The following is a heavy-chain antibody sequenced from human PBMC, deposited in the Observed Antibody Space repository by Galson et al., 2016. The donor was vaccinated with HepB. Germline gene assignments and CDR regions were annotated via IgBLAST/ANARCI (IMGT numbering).Heavy chain of an antibody. CDR2: ITSGSTYI. J-gene: IGHJ4*02. D-gene: IGHD5-18*01. CDR1: GFTPGFTFSHEA. Sequence: SLRLSCAASGFTPGFTFSHEAMHWVRQAPGKGLEWVSSITSGSTYILYADSVKGRFTVSRDNAKNSLYLQMNSLTAEDTAVYYCARVTAGPPFDSWGLGTLVTVSS. CDR3: ARVTAGPPFDS. V-gene: IGHV3-21*01.